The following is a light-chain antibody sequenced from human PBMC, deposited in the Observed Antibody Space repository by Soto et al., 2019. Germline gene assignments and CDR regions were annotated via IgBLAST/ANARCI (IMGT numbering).Light chain of an antibody. Sequence: DVVMPQSPLSLPVTLGQPASISCRSSQSLVYSDGNTYLNWFHQRPGQSPRRLIYKVSNRDSGVPDRFSGSGSGTDFTLKISRVEAEDVRVYYCMQCTYWPRRTFGGGTKVEIK. J-gene: IGKJ4*01. V-gene: IGKV2-30*01. CDR1: QSLVYSDGNTY. CDR2: KVS. CDR3: MQCTYWPRRT.